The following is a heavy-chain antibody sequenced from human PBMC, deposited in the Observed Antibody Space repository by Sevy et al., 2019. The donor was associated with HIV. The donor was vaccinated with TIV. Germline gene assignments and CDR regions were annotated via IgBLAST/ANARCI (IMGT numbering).Heavy chain of an antibody. CDR1: GGTFSSYA. J-gene: IGHJ4*02. Sequence: ASVKVSCKASGGTFSSYAISWVRQAPGQGLEWMGGIIPIFGTANYAQKFQGRVTITADESMSTAYMELSSLRSEDTAVYYCARSYGDYDYFDYWGQGTLVTVSS. V-gene: IGHV1-69*13. D-gene: IGHD4-17*01. CDR3: ARSYGDYDYFDY. CDR2: IIPIFGTA.